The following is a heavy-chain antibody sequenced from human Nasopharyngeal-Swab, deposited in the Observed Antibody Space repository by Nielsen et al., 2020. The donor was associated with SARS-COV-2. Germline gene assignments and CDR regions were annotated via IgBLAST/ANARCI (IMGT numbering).Heavy chain of an antibody. CDR1: GFTFSSYE. Sequence: GESLKISCAASGFTFSSYEMNWVRQAPGKGLEWVSYISSSGSTIYYADSVKGRFTISRDNSENTLYLQMNSLRAEDTAVYYCAAGGDSSSSTFDYWGQGTLVTVSS. CDR3: AAGGDSSSSTFDY. J-gene: IGHJ4*02. D-gene: IGHD6-6*01. V-gene: IGHV3-48*03. CDR2: ISSSGSTI.